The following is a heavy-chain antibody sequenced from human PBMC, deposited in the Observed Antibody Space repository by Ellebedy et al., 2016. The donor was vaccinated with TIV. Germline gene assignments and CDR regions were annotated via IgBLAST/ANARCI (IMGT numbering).Heavy chain of an antibody. CDR3: ARGGGWTVAAPGTYYFDY. V-gene: IGHV3-53*01. J-gene: IGHJ4*02. CDR1: GFTVSNNY. D-gene: IGHD6-19*01. CDR2: LYNDGAT. Sequence: GESLKISXAASGFTVSNNYMSWVRQAPGKGLEWVSVLYNDGATYYRDSVRGRFTISRDSSKNTLYFQMNSLRPEDTAVYYCARGGGWTVAAPGTYYFDYWGLGTLVTVSS.